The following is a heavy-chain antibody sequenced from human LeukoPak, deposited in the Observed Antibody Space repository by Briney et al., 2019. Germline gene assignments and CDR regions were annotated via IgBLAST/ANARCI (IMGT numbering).Heavy chain of an antibody. CDR3: ARVRDGYNYYFDY. Sequence: ETLSLTCTVSGGSISSSSYYWGWVRQAPGKGLEWVSVIYSGGSTYYADSVKGRFTISRDNSKNTLYLQMNSLRAEDTAVYYCARVRDGYNYYFDYWGQGTLVTVSS. CDR1: GGSISSSSYY. V-gene: IGHV3-53*01. CDR2: IYSGGST. J-gene: IGHJ4*02. D-gene: IGHD5-24*01.